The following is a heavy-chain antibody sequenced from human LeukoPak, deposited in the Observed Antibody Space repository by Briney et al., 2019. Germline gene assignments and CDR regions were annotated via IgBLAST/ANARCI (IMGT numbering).Heavy chain of an antibody. D-gene: IGHD6-6*01. Sequence: GGSLRLSCAASGFTVSSNYMSWVRQAPGKGLEWVSVIYSGGSTYYADSVKGRFTISRDNSKNTLYLQMNSLRAEDTAVYYCAKGGQLALKSAFDIWGQGTMVTVSS. J-gene: IGHJ3*02. CDR2: IYSGGST. CDR3: AKGGQLALKSAFDI. V-gene: IGHV3-53*01. CDR1: GFTVSSNY.